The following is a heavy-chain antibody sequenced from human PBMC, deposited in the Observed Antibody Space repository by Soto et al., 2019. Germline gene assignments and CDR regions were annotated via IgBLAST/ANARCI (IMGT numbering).Heavy chain of an antibody. CDR3: ARGPWDAFDV. V-gene: IGHV1-46*01. J-gene: IGHJ3*01. Sequence: QAQLVQSGAEVKKPGDSVQVSCKTSGYTFISYYMYWVRQAPGQGLEWMGMIIPSGGRTTYAQKFQGRVTMTRDTSTSTVYMELSSLRSEDTAVYYCARGPWDAFDVWGQGTMVTVSS. CDR1: GYTFISYY. CDR2: IIPSGGRT.